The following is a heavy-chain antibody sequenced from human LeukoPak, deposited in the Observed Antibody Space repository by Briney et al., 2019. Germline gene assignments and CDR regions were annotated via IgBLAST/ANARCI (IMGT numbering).Heavy chain of an antibody. J-gene: IGHJ6*02. V-gene: IGHV3-30*03. CDR2: ISYDGSNK. Sequence: PGGSLRLSCAASGFTFSSYGMHWVRQAPGKGLEWEAVISYDGSNKYYADSAKGRFTISRDNSKNTLYLQMNSLRAEDTAVYYCTRTTVTTFVYYYYGMDVWGQGTTVTVSS. D-gene: IGHD4-17*01. CDR1: GFTFSSYG. CDR3: TRTTVTTFVYYYYGMDV.